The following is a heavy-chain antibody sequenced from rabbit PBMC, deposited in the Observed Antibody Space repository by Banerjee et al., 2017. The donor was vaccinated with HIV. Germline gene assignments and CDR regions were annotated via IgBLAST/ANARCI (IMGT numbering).Heavy chain of an antibody. Sequence: QEQLEESGGDLVKPEGSLTLTCTASGFSFSSSYWIWWVRPAPGKGLEWIACIYAGGSGSTHYANWAKGRFTISKTSSTTVTLQMTSLTAADTATYFCARGYGSGSADDIPCFNLWGQGTLVTVS. J-gene: IGHJ4*01. D-gene: IGHD1-1*01. V-gene: IGHV1S45*01. CDR2: IYAGGSGST. CDR1: GFSFSSSYW. CDR3: ARGYGSGSADDIPCFNL.